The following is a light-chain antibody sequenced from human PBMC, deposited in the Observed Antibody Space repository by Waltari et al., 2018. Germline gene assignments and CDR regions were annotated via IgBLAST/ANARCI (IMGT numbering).Light chain of an antibody. CDR3: QQYDTFSAT. Sequence: DIQMTQSPSTLSASVGDRVAITCLASQSISSWLAWYQQKPGKAPKLLIYKASYLESGVPSRFSGSGSGTEFTLTITSLQPDDFATYYCQQYDTFSATFGPGTTVEI. J-gene: IGKJ1*01. V-gene: IGKV1-5*03. CDR1: QSISSW. CDR2: KAS.